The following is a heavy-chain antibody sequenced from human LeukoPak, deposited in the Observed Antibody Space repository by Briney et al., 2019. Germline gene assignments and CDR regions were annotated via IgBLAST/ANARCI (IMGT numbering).Heavy chain of an antibody. CDR3: ASTPNIVAMAFDY. CDR2: ISTYNGKK. V-gene: IGHV1-18*01. CDR1: AYGFTIYG. D-gene: IGHD5-12*01. J-gene: IGHJ4*02. Sequence: GAAVTLSLSSAAYGFTIYGFSWDWHAPAQGLGRKGWISTYNGKKNYAQKLKGRVTMTTDTSTSTAYMELRSMRSDDTAVYYCASTPNIVAMAFDYWGQGTLATVSS.